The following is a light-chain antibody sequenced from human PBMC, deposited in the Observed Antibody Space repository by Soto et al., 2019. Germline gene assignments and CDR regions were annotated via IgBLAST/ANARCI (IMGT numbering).Light chain of an antibody. CDR3: QQYGSSPRT. J-gene: IGKJ1*01. CDR2: GAS. V-gene: IGKV3-20*01. CDR1: QSVSSSY. Sequence: EIVLTQSPGTLSLSPGERATLSCRASQSVSSSYLAWYQQKPGQAPRLLIYGASSRATGIPDRFSGSGSGTDFTLTISRLEPEDFAMYYRQQYGSSPRTFGQGTKVDIK.